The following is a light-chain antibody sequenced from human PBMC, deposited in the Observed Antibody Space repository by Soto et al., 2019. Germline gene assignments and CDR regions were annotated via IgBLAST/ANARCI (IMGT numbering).Light chain of an antibody. CDR3: QQYNNWPRT. V-gene: IGKV3-15*01. Sequence: EIVMTQSPATLSVSPGESATLSCRASQSVTSSLAWYQQKPGQAPRLLIYGASTRATGIPARFSGNGSGTEFTLTISSLQSEDFAVYYCQQYNNWPRTFGQGTKVEIK. CDR1: QSVTSS. CDR2: GAS. J-gene: IGKJ1*01.